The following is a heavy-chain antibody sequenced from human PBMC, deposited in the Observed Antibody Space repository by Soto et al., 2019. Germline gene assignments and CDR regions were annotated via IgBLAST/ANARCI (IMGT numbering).Heavy chain of an antibody. CDR3: ARDRRSELFDY. D-gene: IGHD1-7*01. CDR1: GGTFSSYA. CDR2: IIPIFGTA. J-gene: IGHJ4*02. V-gene: IGHV1-69*13. Sequence: ASVKVSCKASGGTFSSYAISWVRQAPGQGLEWMGGIIPIFGTANYAQKFQGRVTITADESTSTDYMELSSLRSEDTAVYYCARDRRSELFDYWGQGTPVTVYS.